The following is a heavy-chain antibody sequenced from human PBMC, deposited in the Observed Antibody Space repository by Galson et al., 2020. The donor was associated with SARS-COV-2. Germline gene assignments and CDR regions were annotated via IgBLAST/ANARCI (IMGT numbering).Heavy chain of an antibody. D-gene: IGHD1-26*01. J-gene: IGHJ4*02. CDR3: ARVLGMIVGAPFDY. CDR1: GFTFSSYE. CDR2: ISSSGSTI. V-gene: IGHV3-48*03. Sequence: GGSLRLSCAASGFTFSSYEMNWVRQAPGKGLEWVSYISSSGSTIYYADSVKGRFTISRDNAKNSLYLQMNSLRAEDTAVYYCARVLGMIVGAPFDYWGQGTLVTVSS.